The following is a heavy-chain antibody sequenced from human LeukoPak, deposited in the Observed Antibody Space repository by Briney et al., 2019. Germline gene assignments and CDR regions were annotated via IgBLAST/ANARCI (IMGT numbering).Heavy chain of an antibody. CDR3: ARGYGSRRGFDY. V-gene: IGHV4-61*08. D-gene: IGHD1-14*01. Sequence: PSETLSLTCTVSGGSISSGDYYWSWIRQPPGKGLEWIGYIYYSGSTNYNPSLKSRVTISVDTSKNQFSLRLSSVTAADTAVYYCARGYGSRRGFDYWGQGTLVTVSS. CDR1: GGSISSGDYY. CDR2: IYYSGST. J-gene: IGHJ4*02.